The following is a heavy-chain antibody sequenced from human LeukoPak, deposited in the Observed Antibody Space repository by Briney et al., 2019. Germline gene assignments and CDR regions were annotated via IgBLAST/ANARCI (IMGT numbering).Heavy chain of an antibody. CDR1: GGSISSSSYY. V-gene: IGHV4-39*07. J-gene: IGHJ4*02. Sequence: NPSETLSLTCTVSGGSISSSSYYWGWIRQPPGKGLEWIGSIYYSGNNYYNPSLKSRVTILGDTSKNQFSLKLSSVTAADTAVYFCARVFGGFDYWGQGTLVTVSS. D-gene: IGHD3-10*02. CDR3: ARVFGGFDY. CDR2: IYYSGNN.